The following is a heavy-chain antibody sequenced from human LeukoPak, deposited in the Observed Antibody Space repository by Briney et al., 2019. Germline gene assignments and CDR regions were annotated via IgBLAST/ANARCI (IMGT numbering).Heavy chain of an antibody. D-gene: IGHD1-26*01. V-gene: IGHV4-31*03. Sequence: SETLSLTCTVSGGSISSGGYYWSWIRQHPGKGLEWIGYIYYSGSTYYNPSLKSRVTISVDTSKNQFSLKLSSVTAADTAVYYCARVGGSSVGPLFDYWGQGTLVTVSS. J-gene: IGHJ4*02. CDR3: ARVGGSSVGPLFDY. CDR2: IYYSGST. CDR1: GGSISSGGYY.